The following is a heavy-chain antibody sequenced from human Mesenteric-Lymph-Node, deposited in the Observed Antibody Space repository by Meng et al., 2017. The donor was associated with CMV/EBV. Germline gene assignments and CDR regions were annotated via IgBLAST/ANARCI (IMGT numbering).Heavy chain of an antibody. CDR3: ARHQRWLKSEGGFNY. Sequence: QVQLHQWGEGLLKPSETLSLTCAVYGGSFSGYYWSWIRQPSGKGLEWIGEINHSGSTNYNPSLKSRVTISVDTSKNQFSLKLSSVTAADTAVYYCARHQRWLKSEGGFNYWGQGTLVTVSS. D-gene: IGHD4-23*01. CDR2: INHSGST. J-gene: IGHJ4*02. CDR1: GGSFSGYY. V-gene: IGHV4-34*01.